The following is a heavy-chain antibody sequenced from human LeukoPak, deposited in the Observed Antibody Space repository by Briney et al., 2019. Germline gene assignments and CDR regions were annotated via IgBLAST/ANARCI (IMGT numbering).Heavy chain of an antibody. D-gene: IGHD1-26*01. CDR1: GGSFSGYY. Sequence: KPSETLSLTCAVYGGSFSGYYWSWIRQPPGKGLEWIGEINHSGSTNYNPSLKSRVTISVDTSKNQFSLKLSSVTAADTAVYYCARVGRGKLRCAFDIWGQGTMVTVSS. J-gene: IGHJ3*02. V-gene: IGHV4-34*01. CDR2: INHSGST. CDR3: ARVGRGKLRCAFDI.